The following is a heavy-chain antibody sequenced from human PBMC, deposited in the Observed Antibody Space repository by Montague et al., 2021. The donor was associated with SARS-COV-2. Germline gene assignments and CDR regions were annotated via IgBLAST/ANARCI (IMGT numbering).Heavy chain of an antibody. D-gene: IGHD3-3*01. Sequence: SETLSLTCAVYGGTFSAHSWSWVRQSPGRGLEWIGEINHRGSTTYMSSLKSRVTMSVDTSKNQFSLKLSSVTAADTAIYYCARGGLAGGNYDIWSFSLTSPLDYWGQGTLVTVSS. CDR1: GGTFSAHS. CDR2: INHRGST. J-gene: IGHJ4*02. V-gene: IGHV4-34*01. CDR3: ARGGLAGGNYDIWSFSLTSPLDY.